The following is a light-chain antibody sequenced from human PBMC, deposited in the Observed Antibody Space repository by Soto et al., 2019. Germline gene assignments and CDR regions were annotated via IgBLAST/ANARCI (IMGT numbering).Light chain of an antibody. J-gene: IGLJ2*01. CDR3: QSYDSSLSGSV. V-gene: IGLV1-40*01. CDR2: ANS. CDR1: SSNIGARYD. Sequence: QLVLTQPPSVSGAPGQRVTISCTGSSSNIGARYDVHWYQQLPGTAPKLLIYANSNRPSGVPDRFSGSKSGTSASLAITGLQAEDEADYYCQSYDSSLSGSVFGGGTKVTVL.